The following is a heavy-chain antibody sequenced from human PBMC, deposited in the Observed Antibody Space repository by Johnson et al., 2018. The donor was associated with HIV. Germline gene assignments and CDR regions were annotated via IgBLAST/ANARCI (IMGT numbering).Heavy chain of an antibody. CDR2: IRYDGSNK. V-gene: IGHV3-30*02. CDR3: ARQGGRVLYAFDI. J-gene: IGHJ3*02. CDR1: GFTFSSYG. Sequence: QVQLVESGGGVVQPGGSLRLSCAASGFTFSSYGMHWVRQAPGKGLEWVAFIRYDGSNKYYADSVKGRFTISRDNSKNTLYLQMNSLRAEDTAVYYCARQGGRVLYAFDIWGPGTMVTVSS. D-gene: IGHD3-16*01.